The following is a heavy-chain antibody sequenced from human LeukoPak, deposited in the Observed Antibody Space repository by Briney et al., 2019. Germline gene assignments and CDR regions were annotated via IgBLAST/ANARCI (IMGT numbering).Heavy chain of an antibody. V-gene: IGHV1-8*01. CDR3: ARGDHSYGCNY. J-gene: IGHJ4*02. D-gene: IGHD5-18*01. CDR1: GYTFTSYD. CDR2: MNPNSGNT. Sequence: ASVKVSCKASGYTFTSYDINWVRQATGQGLEWMGWMNPNSGNTDYAQKFQGRVTMTRNTSISTAYIELSSLRSEHPAVYYCARGDHSYGCNYRGQGTLVTVSS.